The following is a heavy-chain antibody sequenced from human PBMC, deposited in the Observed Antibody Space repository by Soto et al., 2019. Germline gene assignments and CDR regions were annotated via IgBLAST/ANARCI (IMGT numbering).Heavy chain of an antibody. CDR1: GGTFSSYT. CDR2: IIPILGIA. D-gene: IGHD3-10*01. CDR3: AARSGSYFYFDY. V-gene: IGHV1-69*02. Sequence: QVQLVQSGAEVKKPGSSVKVSCKASGGTFSSYTISWVRQAPGQGLEWMGRIIPILGIANYAQKFQGRVTITADKSTSTAYMELSRLRSEDTAVYYCAARSGSYFYFDYWGQGTLVTVSS. J-gene: IGHJ4*02.